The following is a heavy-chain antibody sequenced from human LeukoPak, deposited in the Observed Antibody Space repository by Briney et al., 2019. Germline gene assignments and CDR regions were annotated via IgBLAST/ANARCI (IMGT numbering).Heavy chain of an antibody. V-gene: IGHV4-4*02. CDR3: ARAVGTSRNFFDY. CDR1: GGSISSSNW. CDR2: IYHSGST. D-gene: IGHD4-23*01. J-gene: IGHJ4*02. Sequence: SETLSLTCAVSGGSISSSNWWSWIRQPPGKGLEWIGEIYHSGSTNYNPSLKSRVTISVDTSKNQFSLNLSSVTAADTAMYYCARAVGTSRNFFDYWGQGTLVTVSS.